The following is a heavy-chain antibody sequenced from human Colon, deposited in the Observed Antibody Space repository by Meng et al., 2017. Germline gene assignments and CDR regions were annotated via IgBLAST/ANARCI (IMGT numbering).Heavy chain of an antibody. D-gene: IGHD5-12*01. CDR3: ARGRYSGYLP. CDR1: GGSISSNW. CDR2: FFHTGRT. Sequence: QVQLEAADPGLAKPSGTRSPTCAVSGGSISSNWWSWVRQPPGKGLEWIGEFFHTGRTNYGPSLKSRVTISVDTSKNQFSLKLSSVTAADTAVYYCARGRYSGYLPWGQGTLVTVSS. J-gene: IGHJ5*02. V-gene: IGHV4-4*02.